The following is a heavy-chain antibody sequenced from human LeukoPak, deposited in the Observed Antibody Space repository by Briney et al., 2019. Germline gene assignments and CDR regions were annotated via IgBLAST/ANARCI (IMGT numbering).Heavy chain of an antibody. V-gene: IGHV4-4*02. CDR2: ISHDGTT. J-gene: IGHJ4*02. D-gene: IGHD3-22*01. CDR1: GGSIDITNY. Sequence: PSETLSLTCGVSGGSIDITNYWSWVRQAPGKGLEWIGEISHDGTTNYNPSLRSRVAMSFDRANNQFSLSLTSVTAADTAVYYCTREDRPFCPFAYWGQGVLVTVSS. CDR3: TREDRPFCPFAY.